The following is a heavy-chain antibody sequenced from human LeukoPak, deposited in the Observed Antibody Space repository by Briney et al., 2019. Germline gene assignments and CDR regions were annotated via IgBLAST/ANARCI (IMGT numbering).Heavy chain of an antibody. CDR1: GFIFSSYG. D-gene: IGHD4-17*01. J-gene: IGHJ6*03. CDR2: TRYDGSNK. CDR3: AKDSGYGDPYYYYMDV. Sequence: GGSLSLSCAASGFIFSSYGMHWVRQAPGPGLEWVAFTRYDGSNKYYADSVKGRFTISRDNSKNTLYLQMNSLRPDDTAVYYCAKDSGYGDPYYYYMDVWGKGTTVTFSS. V-gene: IGHV3-30*02.